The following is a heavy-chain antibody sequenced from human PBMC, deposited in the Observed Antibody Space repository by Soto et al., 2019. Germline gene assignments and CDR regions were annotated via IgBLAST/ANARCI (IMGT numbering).Heavy chain of an antibody. D-gene: IGHD1-1*01. CDR2: IYSGGST. Sequence: GGSLRLSCAASGFTVSSNYMSWVRQAPGKGLEWVSVIYSGGSTYYADSVKGRFTISRHNSKNTLYLQMNSLRAEDTAADYCARAQLDYYYYGMDVWGQGTTVTVSS. V-gene: IGHV3-53*04. CDR3: ARAQLDYYYYGMDV. J-gene: IGHJ6*02. CDR1: GFTVSSNY.